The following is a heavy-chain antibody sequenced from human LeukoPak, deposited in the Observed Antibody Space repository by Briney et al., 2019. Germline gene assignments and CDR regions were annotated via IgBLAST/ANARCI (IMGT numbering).Heavy chain of an antibody. D-gene: IGHD7-27*01. J-gene: IGHJ4*02. CDR1: GGSMNDYY. V-gene: IGHV4-59*01. CDR3: ARGLGMWQPLDS. CDR2: MYYSGST. Sequence: SETLSLTCTVSGGSMNDYYWTWIRQPPGRGLEWIGYMYYSGSTKYNPSLKSRLTISLDRSRNQFSLKMTSVNTADTAMYYCARGLGMWQPLDSSGQGTLVTVSS.